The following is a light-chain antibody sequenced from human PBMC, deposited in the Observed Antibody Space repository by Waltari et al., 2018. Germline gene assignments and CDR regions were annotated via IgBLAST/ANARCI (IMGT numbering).Light chain of an antibody. CDR2: DAS. J-gene: IGKJ4*01. V-gene: IGKV3-11*01. CDR3: QQRNYWPLT. Sequence: EIVLTQYPATLSLSPGQRATLSCRASQSVRNFLAWYQQRPGQSPRLLMYDASNRATGIPARFSGSGSGTDFTLTISSLEPEDVALYYCQQRNYWPLTFGGGTRVEI. CDR1: QSVRNF.